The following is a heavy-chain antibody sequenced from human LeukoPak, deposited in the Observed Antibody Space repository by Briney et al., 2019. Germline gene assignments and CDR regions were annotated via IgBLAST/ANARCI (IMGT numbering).Heavy chain of an antibody. CDR1: GFTFSSYA. CDR2: ISYDGSNK. D-gene: IGHD6-19*01. V-gene: IGHV3-30-3*01. Sequence: GGSLRLSCAASGFTFSSYAMHWVRQAPGKGLEWVAVISYDGSNKYYADSVKGRFTSSRDNSKNTLYLRMNSLRAEDTAVYYCARDGPSSGWSLLYYYYGMDVWGQGTTVTVSS. CDR3: ARDGPSSGWSLLYYYYGMDV. J-gene: IGHJ6*02.